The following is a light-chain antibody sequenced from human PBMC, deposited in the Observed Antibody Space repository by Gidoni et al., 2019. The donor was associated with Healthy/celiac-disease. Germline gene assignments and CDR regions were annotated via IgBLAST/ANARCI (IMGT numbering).Light chain of an antibody. CDR2: GAS. Sequence: EIVMTQSQATRSVSPEERATLSCRASQSVSSNLAWYQQKPGQSPRLLIYGASTRATGIPARFSGSGSGTEFTLTISSLQAEDFAVYYCQQYNNWPPAFGQXTKLEIK. J-gene: IGKJ2*01. V-gene: IGKV3-15*01. CDR1: QSVSSN. CDR3: QQYNNWPPA.